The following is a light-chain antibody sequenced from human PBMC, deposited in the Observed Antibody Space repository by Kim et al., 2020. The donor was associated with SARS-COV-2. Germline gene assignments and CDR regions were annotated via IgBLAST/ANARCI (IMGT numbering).Light chain of an antibody. V-gene: IGKV3-15*01. CDR3: QQYNNWPSNT. CDR2: GAS. J-gene: IGKJ2*01. Sequence: EIVMTQSTATLSVSPGERVTLSCRASQSVSNNLAWYQQKPGQAPRLLIYGASTRATGIPARFSGSGSGTEFALTISSLQSEDFALYYCQQYNNWPSNTFGQGTKLEI. CDR1: QSVSNN.